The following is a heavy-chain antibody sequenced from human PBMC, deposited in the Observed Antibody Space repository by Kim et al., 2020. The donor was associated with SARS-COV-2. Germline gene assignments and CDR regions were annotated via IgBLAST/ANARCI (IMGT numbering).Heavy chain of an antibody. CDR3: TTVQIGGSGSYYPRSNYYYFGMDV. V-gene: IGHV3-15*01. CDR2: IKSKTDGGTT. J-gene: IGHJ6*02. D-gene: IGHD3-10*01. Sequence: GGSLRLSCAASGFTFSNAWMSWVRQAPGKGLEWVGRIKSKTDGGTTDYAAPVKGRFTISRDDSKNTLYLQMNSLKTEDTAVYYCTTVQIGGSGSYYPRSNYYYFGMDVWGQGTTVTVSS. CDR1: GFTFSNAW.